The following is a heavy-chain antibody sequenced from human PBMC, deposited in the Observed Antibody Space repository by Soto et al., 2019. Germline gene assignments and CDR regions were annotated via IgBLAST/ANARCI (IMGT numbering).Heavy chain of an antibody. Sequence: DVQLLESGGDSVQPGGSVRLSCAGSGFTFINYAMNWVRQAPGKRLEWVSTISGGGDATFFADSVRGRFTFSRDNSKNTVTLQMNSLGVDDTAVYYCARKVVGSTSRPDYWYFDLWGRGTLVTVSS. CDR1: GFTFINYA. D-gene: IGHD2-21*01. J-gene: IGHJ2*01. V-gene: IGHV3-23*01. CDR2: ISGGGDAT. CDR3: ARKVVGSTSRPDYWYFDL.